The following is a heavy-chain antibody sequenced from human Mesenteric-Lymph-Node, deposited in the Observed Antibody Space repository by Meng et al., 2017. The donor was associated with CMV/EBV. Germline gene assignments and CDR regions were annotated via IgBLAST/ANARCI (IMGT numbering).Heavy chain of an antibody. D-gene: IGHD3-22*01. CDR3: AAESSSNYYDSSGCGWY. CDR2: INPKSGAT. V-gene: IGHV1-2*02. Sequence: ASVKVSCKAFGYTFTAFYIHWVRQAPGQGLEWMGWINPKSGATNYAQKFQGRVTMTRDTSISAAYMELSRLRSDDTAVYYCAAESSSNYYDSSGCGWYWGQGTLVTVSS. CDR1: GYTFTAFY. J-gene: IGHJ4*02.